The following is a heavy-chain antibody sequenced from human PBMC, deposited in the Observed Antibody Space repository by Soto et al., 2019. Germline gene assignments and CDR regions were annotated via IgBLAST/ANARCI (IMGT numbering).Heavy chain of an antibody. CDR2: IYYSGST. Sequence: SETLSLTCTVSGGSISAYYWSWIRQPPGKGLEWIGYIYYSGSTNHNPSLKSRVTMSVDTSKNQFSLKLSSVTAADTAVYYWARGQWLELDVFDSWGQGTMVTVPS. D-gene: IGHD6-19*01. V-gene: IGHV4-59*01. CDR1: GGSISAYY. J-gene: IGHJ3*02. CDR3: ARGQWLELDVFDS.